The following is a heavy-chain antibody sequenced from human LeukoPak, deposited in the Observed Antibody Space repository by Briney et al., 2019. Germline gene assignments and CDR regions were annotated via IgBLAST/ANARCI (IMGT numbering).Heavy chain of an antibody. CDR2: IYHSGST. V-gene: IGHV4-4*02. CDR3: ARERHDSSGYE. J-gene: IGHJ3*01. CDR1: GGSISSSNW. D-gene: IGHD3-22*01. Sequence: SETLSLTCAVSGGSISSSNWWSWVRQPPGKGLEWIGEIYHSGSTNYNPSLKSRVTMSVDKSKNQFSLNLSSVTAADTAVYYCARERHDSSGYEWGQGTMVTVSS.